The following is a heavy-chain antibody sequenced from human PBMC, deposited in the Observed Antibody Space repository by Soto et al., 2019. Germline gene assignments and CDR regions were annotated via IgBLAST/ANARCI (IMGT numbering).Heavy chain of an antibody. CDR3: ARVGYYDSSGPTSGDVDAFDI. V-gene: IGHV4-4*02. D-gene: IGHD3-22*01. CDR2: IYLSGGT. J-gene: IGHJ3*02. Sequence: SETLSLTCAASGGSISSSNWWSWVRQPPGKELEGMGEIYLSGGTNYNPSLKSRVTISVDKSKNLFSLKLNSVTAADTAVYYCARVGYYDSSGPTSGDVDAFDIWGQGTMVS. CDR1: GGSISSSNW.